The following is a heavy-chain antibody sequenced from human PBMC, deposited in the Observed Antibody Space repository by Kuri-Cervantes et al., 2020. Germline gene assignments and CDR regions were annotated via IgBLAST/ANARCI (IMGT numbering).Heavy chain of an antibody. Sequence: SVKVSCKASGFTFTSSAVQWVRQARGQRLEWIGWIVVGSGNTNYAQKFQERVTITRDMSTSTAYMELSSLRAEDTAVFYCARDRGFCSGGKCFYYFDYWGQGTLVTVSS. D-gene: IGHD2-15*01. V-gene: IGHV1-58*01. J-gene: IGHJ4*02. CDR3: ARDRGFCSGGKCFYYFDY. CDR1: GFTFTSSA. CDR2: IVVGSGNT.